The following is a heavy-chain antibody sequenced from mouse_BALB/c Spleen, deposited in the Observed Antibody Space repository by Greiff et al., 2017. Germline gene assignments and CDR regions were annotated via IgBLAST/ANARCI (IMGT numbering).Heavy chain of an antibody. D-gene: IGHD3-1*01. CDR3: ARDRGGFMDY. Sequence: VNVVESGPGLVAPSQSLSITCTVSGFSLTSYGVHWVRQPPGKGLEWLGVIWAGGSTNYNSALMSRLSISKDNSKSQVFLKMNSLQTDDTAMYYCARDRGGFMDYWGQGTSVTVSS. CDR2: IWAGGST. J-gene: IGHJ4*01. V-gene: IGHV2-9*02. CDR1: GFSLTSYG.